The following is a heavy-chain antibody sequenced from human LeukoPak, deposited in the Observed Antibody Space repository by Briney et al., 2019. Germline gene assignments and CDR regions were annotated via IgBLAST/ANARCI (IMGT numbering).Heavy chain of an antibody. CDR1: GFTVSNHY. V-gene: IGHV3-53*01. J-gene: IGHJ6*02. CDR2: IYSGFSA. CDR3: VTDRDSHRGMHV. Sequence: GGSLRLSCAASGFTVSNHYVTWVRQAPGKGLEWVSVIYSGFSADYADSVKGRFTISRDNSKNTLYLQMNSLRAEDTAVYYCVTDRDSHRGMHVWGQGTTVTVSS. D-gene: IGHD2-15*01.